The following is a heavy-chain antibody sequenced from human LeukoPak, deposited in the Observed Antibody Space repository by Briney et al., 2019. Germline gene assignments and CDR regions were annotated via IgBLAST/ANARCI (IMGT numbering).Heavy chain of an antibody. D-gene: IGHD2-15*01. V-gene: IGHV3-48*02. CDR2: ISADSNTI. J-gene: IGHJ2*01. Sequence: PGGSLRHSCAASGFTFSIYSMNWVRQAPGEGLEWLSYISADSNTIYYADSVKGRFTISRDNAKTSLYLQMNTLRDEDTAVYYCARDRAAPTWFFDLWGRGTLVLVSS. CDR1: GFTFSIYS. CDR3: ARDRAAPTWFFDL.